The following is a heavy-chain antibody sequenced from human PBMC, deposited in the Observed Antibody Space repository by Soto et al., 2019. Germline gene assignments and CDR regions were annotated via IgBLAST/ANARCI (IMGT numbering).Heavy chain of an antibody. Sequence: GASVKVSCKASGYTFTGYYMHWVRQAPGQGLEWMGWINPNSGGTNYAQKFQGRVTMTRDTSISTACMELSRLRSDDTAVYYCARDLSSSWLEWFDPWGQGTLVTVSS. J-gene: IGHJ5*02. D-gene: IGHD6-13*01. V-gene: IGHV1-2*02. CDR3: ARDLSSSWLEWFDP. CDR2: INPNSGGT. CDR1: GYTFTGYY.